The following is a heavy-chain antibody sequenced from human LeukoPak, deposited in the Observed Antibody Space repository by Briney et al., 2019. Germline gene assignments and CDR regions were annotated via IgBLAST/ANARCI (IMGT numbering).Heavy chain of an antibody. CDR3: VKGGSGWYGGFYYFDY. CDR1: GFTFSSYA. V-gene: IGHV3-64D*06. D-gene: IGHD6-19*01. CDR2: ISSNGGST. J-gene: IGHJ4*02. Sequence: GGSLRLSCSASGFTFSSYAMHWVRQAPGKGLEYVSAISSNGGSTYYADSVKGRFTSSRDNSKNTLYLQMSSLRAEDTAVYYCVKGGSGWYGGFYYFDYWGQGTLVTVSS.